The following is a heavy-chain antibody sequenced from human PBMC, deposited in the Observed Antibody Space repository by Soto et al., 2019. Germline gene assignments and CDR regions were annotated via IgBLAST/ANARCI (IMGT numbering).Heavy chain of an antibody. CDR1: GYSFTIYW. CDR2: IYPGDSDT. J-gene: IGHJ1*01. CDR3: ATHYYYDSSGYYIPEYFQH. D-gene: IGHD3-22*01. V-gene: IGHV5-51*07. Sequence: GASLNISCKGCGYSFTIYWVVSLHQMTGKGLEWMGIIYPGDSDTRYSPSFQGQVTISADKSISTAYLQWSSLKASDTAMYYCATHYYYDSSGYYIPEYFQHWCQGTLVPVSS.